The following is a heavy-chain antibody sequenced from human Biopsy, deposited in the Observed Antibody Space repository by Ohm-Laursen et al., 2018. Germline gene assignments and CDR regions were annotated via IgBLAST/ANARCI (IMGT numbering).Heavy chain of an antibody. J-gene: IGHJ4*02. Sequence: SLRLSCAASGFTFTSYAMHWVRQAPGKGLEWVAVISYDGSGEYYADSLQGRFIISRDNPKNTVDLQMNSLRAEDTAVYYCARGSNDSGGLYFPRWGQGTLLTVSS. CDR3: ARGSNDSGGLYFPR. CDR2: ISYDGSGE. V-gene: IGHV3-30*03. CDR1: GFTFTSYA. D-gene: IGHD4-23*01.